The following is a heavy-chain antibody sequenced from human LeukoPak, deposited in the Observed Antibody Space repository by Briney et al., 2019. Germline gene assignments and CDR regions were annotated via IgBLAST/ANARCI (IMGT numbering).Heavy chain of an antibody. CDR2: IYAGGSSSA. CDR3: LRQGVGDPPR. D-gene: IGHD3-16*01. CDR1: GFTVSAND. J-gene: IGHJ4*02. Sequence: GGSLRLSCAASGFTVSANDMSWVRQAPGKGLEWVSLIYAGGSSSAFYADSVKGRFTASRHDSKNTLDLQMNGLRADDTAVYYCLRQGVGDPPRWGQGTLVTVSS. V-gene: IGHV3-53*04.